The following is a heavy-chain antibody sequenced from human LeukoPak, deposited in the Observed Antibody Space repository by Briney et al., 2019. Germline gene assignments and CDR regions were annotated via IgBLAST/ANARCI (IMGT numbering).Heavy chain of an antibody. V-gene: IGHV3-74*01. CDR3: AISTSRDGNYYYYYGMDV. J-gene: IGHJ6*04. D-gene: IGHD2-2*01. Sequence: GGSLRLSCAASGFTFSSYGMHWVRQAPGKGLVWVSRINSDGSSTSYADSVKGRFTISRDNAKNTLYLQMNSLRAEDTAVYYCAISTSRDGNYYYYYGMDVWGKGTTVTVSS. CDR2: INSDGSST. CDR1: GFTFSSYG.